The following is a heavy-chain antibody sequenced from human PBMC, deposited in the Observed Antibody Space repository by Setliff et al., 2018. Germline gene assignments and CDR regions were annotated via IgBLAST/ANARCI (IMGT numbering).Heavy chain of an antibody. D-gene: IGHD3-22*01. CDR1: GFTSNMYG. V-gene: IGHV3-30*02. J-gene: IGHJ4*02. CDR3: AKDTHYYASSGYYCFDF. CDR2: IRHDGTNE. Sequence: GGSLRLSCAASGFTSNMYGVHWVRQAPGKGLEWVAYIRHDGTNENYADSVKGRFTVSRDNSRNTLFLQMNSLRTEDTAVYYCAKDTHYYASSGYYCFDFWGQGTLVTVS.